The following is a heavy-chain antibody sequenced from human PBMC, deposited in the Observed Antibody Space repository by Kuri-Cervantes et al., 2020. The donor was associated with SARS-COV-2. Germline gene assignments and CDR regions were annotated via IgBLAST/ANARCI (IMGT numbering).Heavy chain of an antibody. Sequence: GESLKISCAASGFTFRSYGMHWVRQAPGKGLEWVAVIWYDGSNKYYADSVKGRFTISRDNSKNTLYLQMNSLRAEDTAVYYCAKGDWNYATHWGQGTLVTVSS. J-gene: IGHJ1*01. CDR1: GFTFRSYG. V-gene: IGHV3-33*06. CDR3: AKGDWNYATH. D-gene: IGHD1-7*01. CDR2: IWYDGSNK.